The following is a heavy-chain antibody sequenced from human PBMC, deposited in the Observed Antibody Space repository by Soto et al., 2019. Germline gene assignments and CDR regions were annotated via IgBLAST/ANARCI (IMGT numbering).Heavy chain of an antibody. V-gene: IGHV4-61*01. CDR1: GGSVSSGSYY. Sequence: ETLSLTCTVPGGSVSSGSYYWSWIRQPPGKGLEWIGYIYYSGSTNYNPSLKSRVTISVDTSKNQFSLKLSSVTAADTAVYYCARGGEDYSNSTVYWGQGPLVSGS. J-gene: IGHJ4*02. CDR2: IYYSGST. CDR3: ARGGEDYSNSTVY. D-gene: IGHD4-4*01.